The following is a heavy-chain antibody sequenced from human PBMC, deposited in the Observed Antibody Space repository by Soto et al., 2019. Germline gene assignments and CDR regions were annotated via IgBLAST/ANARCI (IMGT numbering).Heavy chain of an antibody. D-gene: IGHD2-2*01. V-gene: IGHV3-23*01. J-gene: IGHJ6*03. Sequence: EVQLLESGGGLVQPGGSLRLSCAASGFTFSSYAMSWVRQAPGKGLEWVSAISGSGGSTYYADSVKGRFTISRDNSKNTLYLQMNSLRAEDTAVYYCAKEGYCSSTSCYPHYYYMDVWGKGTTVTVSS. CDR2: ISGSGGST. CDR1: GFTFSSYA. CDR3: AKEGYCSSTSCYPHYYYMDV.